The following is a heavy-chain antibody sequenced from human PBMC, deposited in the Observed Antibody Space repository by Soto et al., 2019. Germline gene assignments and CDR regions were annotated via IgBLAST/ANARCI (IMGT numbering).Heavy chain of an antibody. CDR2: ISYDGNNK. D-gene: IGHD1-1*01. CDR1: GLTFSDYA. CDR3: AKSVYNWNDGFFDY. Sequence: GGSLRLSCAASGLTFSDYAMSWVRQAPGKGLEWVAVISYDGNNKYYADSVKGRFTISRDNSKNTLSLQMNSLRAEDTAVYYCAKSVYNWNDGFFDYWGQGTLGTVSS. V-gene: IGHV3-30*18. J-gene: IGHJ4*02.